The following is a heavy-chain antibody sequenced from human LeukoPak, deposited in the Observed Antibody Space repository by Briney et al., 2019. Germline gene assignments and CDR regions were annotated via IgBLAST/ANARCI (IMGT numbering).Heavy chain of an antibody. V-gene: IGHV3-48*03. CDR3: AKDPTDFDSSGQTYFDY. D-gene: IGHD3-22*01. Sequence: GGSLRLSCAASGFTFSSYEMNWVRQAPGKGLEWVSYISSSGSTIYYADSVKGRFTIYRDNAKNSLYLQMNSLRAEDSALYYCAKDPTDFDSSGQTYFDYWGQGTLVTVSS. J-gene: IGHJ4*02. CDR1: GFTFSSYE. CDR2: ISSSGSTI.